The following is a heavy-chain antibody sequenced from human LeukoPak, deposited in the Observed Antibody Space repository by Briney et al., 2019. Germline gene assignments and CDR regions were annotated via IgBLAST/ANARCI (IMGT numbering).Heavy chain of an antibody. Sequence: GRSLRLSCAASGFTFSSYAMHWVREAPGEGLERVAVILDDGSNKYYADSVKSRFTISRDNSKNTLYLQMNSLRAEDTAVYYCARDANDYGDYYFDYWGQGTLVTVSS. CDR1: GFTFSSYA. D-gene: IGHD4-17*01. V-gene: IGHV3-30-3*01. J-gene: IGHJ4*02. CDR3: ARDANDYGDYYFDY. CDR2: ILDDGSNK.